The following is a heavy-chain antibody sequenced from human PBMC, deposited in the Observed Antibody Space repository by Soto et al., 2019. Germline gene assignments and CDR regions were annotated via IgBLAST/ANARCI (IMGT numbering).Heavy chain of an antibody. J-gene: IGHJ4*02. V-gene: IGHV3-48*03. CDR2: ISSSGYTV. D-gene: IGHD2-2*01. CDR3: VRYCSTTLCNGVATRPCDY. CDR1: RFTFSTYE. Sequence: GGSLRLSCAASRFTFSTYEMNWVRQAPGKGLEWVSYISSSGYTVYYADSVKGRFTISRDNTRNSLYLQMNSLRDEDTALYYCVRYCSTTLCNGVATRPCDYWGQGTLVNVSA.